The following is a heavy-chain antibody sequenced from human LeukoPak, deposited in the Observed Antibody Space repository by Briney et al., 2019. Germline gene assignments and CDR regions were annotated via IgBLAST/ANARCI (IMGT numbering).Heavy chain of an antibody. J-gene: IGHJ4*02. V-gene: IGHV4-34*01. Sequence: PSETLSPTCAVYGGSFSGYYWSWIRQPPGKGLEWIGEINHSGSTNYNPSLKSRVTISVDTSKNQFSLKLSSVTAADTAVYYCARQAGSYLSYFDYWGQGTLVTVSS. D-gene: IGHD1-26*01. CDR2: INHSGST. CDR1: GGSFSGYY. CDR3: ARQAGSYLSYFDY.